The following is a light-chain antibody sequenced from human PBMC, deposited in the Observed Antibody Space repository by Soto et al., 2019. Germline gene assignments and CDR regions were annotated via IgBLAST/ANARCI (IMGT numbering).Light chain of an antibody. Sequence: EIVLTQSPGTLSLSPGERATLSCRASQSLSSNYLAWYQQKPGQAPRLLIYGASSRATGIPDRFSGSGSGTDFTLNISRLEPEDFAVFYCHQCYSSPCTFGQGTKVEIK. J-gene: IGKJ1*01. CDR3: HQCYSSPCT. V-gene: IGKV3-20*01. CDR2: GAS. CDR1: QSLSSNY.